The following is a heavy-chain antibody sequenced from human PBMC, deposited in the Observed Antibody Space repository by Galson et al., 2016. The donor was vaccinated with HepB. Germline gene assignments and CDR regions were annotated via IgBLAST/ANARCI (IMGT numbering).Heavy chain of an antibody. Sequence: SETLSLTCTVSGTSISSNSYYWGWIRQPPGKELEWIGSIYHTGSTYYNPSLKSRVTLSVDTSKDQFSLKLTSVTAADTALYFCARRTNAGFSSRWFQDWYFDLWGRGTLVTVSS. CDR1: GTSISSNSYY. CDR3: ARRTNAGFSSRWFQDWYFDL. CDR2: IYHTGST. V-gene: IGHV4-39*01. J-gene: IGHJ2*01. D-gene: IGHD6-13*01.